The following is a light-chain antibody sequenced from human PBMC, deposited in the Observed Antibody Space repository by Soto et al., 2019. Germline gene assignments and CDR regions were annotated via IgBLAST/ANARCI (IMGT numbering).Light chain of an antibody. J-gene: IGKJ4*01. CDR1: QSVRSN. V-gene: IGKV3-15*01. CDR2: CAS. CDR3: QQYNIWPPLT. Sequence: EVELTQSPDILSVSQGETATLSCRASQSVRSNLAWYQQKPGQAPRLLIYCASTRATGIPARFSGSGSGREFTLTIISLQSEDFGLYYCQQYNIWPPLTFGGGTQVEIK.